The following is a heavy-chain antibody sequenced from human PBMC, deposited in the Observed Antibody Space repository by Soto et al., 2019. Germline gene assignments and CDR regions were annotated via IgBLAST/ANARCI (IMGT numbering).Heavy chain of an antibody. CDR1: GFSFGSYV. V-gene: IGHV3-23*01. CDR2: ISASGRST. J-gene: IGHJ2*01. Sequence: EEQVLESGGGLVQPGGSLRLSCAASGFSFGSYVMTWVRQAPGKGLECVSGISASGRSTYYADSVKGRFTVSRDNSKNTLYLDMNNLRVEDTAVYFCTIPFAYQMPSFWYFDLWGRGTLVTVSP. D-gene: IGHD2-2*01. CDR3: TIPFAYQMPSFWYFDL.